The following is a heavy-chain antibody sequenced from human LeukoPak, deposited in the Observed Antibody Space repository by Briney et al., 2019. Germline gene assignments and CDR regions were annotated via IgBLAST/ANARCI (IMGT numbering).Heavy chain of an antibody. V-gene: IGHV4-38-2*01. Sequence: SETLSLTCAVSGYSISSGYYWGWIRQPPGKGLEWIGSIYHSGSTCYNPSLKSRVTISVDTSKNQFSLKVTSVTAADTAVYYCARRTGSGSYYVDFWGQGTVVTVSS. J-gene: IGHJ4*02. CDR2: IYHSGST. D-gene: IGHD3-10*01. CDR1: GYSISSGYY. CDR3: ARRTGSGSYYVDF.